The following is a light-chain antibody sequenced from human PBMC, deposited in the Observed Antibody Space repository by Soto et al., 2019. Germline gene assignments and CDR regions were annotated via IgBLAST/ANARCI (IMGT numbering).Light chain of an antibody. CDR2: DVD. V-gene: IGLV2-14*03. CDR1: SSDIGGYNH. J-gene: IGLJ3*02. Sequence: QSALTQPTSVSGSPGQSITISCTGVSSDIGGYNHVSWYQQHPGNVPRLIIYDVDNRPLGISNRFSGSQSGNTASLSISGLQAEDEADYYCCAYTARTTLSGVFGGGTKVTVL. CDR3: CAYTARTTLSGV.